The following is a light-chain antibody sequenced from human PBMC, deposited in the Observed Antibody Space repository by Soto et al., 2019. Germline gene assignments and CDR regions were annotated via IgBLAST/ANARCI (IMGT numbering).Light chain of an antibody. CDR1: QSLSSY. J-gene: IGKJ5*01. CDR3: QQRSNWPPVIT. CDR2: DAS. Sequence: EIVLTQSPATLSLSPGERATLSCRASQSLSSYLAWYQQKPGKAPRLLIYDASKRATGIPARFSGRGSGTDFTLTISSLEPEDFAVYYCQQRSNWPPVITFGQGTRLEIK. V-gene: IGKV3-11*01.